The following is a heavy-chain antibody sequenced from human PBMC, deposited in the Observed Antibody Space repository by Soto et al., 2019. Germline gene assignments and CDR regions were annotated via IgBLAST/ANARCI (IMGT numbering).Heavy chain of an antibody. D-gene: IGHD1-26*01. CDR2: IYATGTT. Sequence: PSETLSLTCTVSGASISGFYWSWIRKSAGKGLEWIGRIYATGTTDYNPSLKSRVMMSVDTSKKQFSLKLRSVTAADTDVYYCVMYGAKTVRDWFDPWGQG. V-gene: IGHV4-4*07. CDR1: GASISGFY. J-gene: IGHJ5*02. CDR3: VMYGAKTVRDWFDP.